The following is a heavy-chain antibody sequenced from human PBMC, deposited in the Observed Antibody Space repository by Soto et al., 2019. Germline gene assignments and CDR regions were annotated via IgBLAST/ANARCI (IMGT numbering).Heavy chain of an antibody. V-gene: IGHV4-30-2*01. Sequence: WSWIRQPPGKGLEWIGYIYHSGSTYYNPSLKSRVTISVDRSKNQFSLKLSSVTAADTAVYYCAREGPPYSSSPHWFDPWGQGTLVTVSS. CDR3: AREGPPYSSSPHWFDP. J-gene: IGHJ5*02. D-gene: IGHD6-6*01. CDR2: IYHSGST.